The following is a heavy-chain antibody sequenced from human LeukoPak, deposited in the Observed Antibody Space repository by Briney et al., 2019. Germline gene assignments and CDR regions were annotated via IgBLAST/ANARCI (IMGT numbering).Heavy chain of an antibody. CDR1: GFTVSGDN. Sequence: GRSLRLSCAASGFTVSGDNMSWVRQSPAKGLEWVATFHSGGDTYYADSVKGRFTISRDDSQNMVYLQMNNLRVEDTALYYCASFTSSWHPWGQGTPVTVSS. CDR2: FHSGGDT. CDR3: ASFTSSWHP. J-gene: IGHJ1*01. D-gene: IGHD6-13*01. V-gene: IGHV3-66*01.